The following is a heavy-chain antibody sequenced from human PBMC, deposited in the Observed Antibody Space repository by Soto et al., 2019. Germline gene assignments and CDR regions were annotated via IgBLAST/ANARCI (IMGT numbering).Heavy chain of an antibody. CDR1: GFTFSFHS. CDR2: ISMSSTYI. CDR3: ARDPIVVEPTARSRAFDK. V-gene: IGHV3-21*01. D-gene: IGHD2-15*01. Sequence: EVQLVESGGGLVKPGGSLRLSCAASGFTFSFHSMNWVRQAPGKGLEWVSSISMSSTYIYYADSVKGRFTISRDNAKKSLYLEMNSLTAEDTGAYYCARDPIVVEPTARSRAFDKWGQGNLVTVSS. J-gene: IGHJ4*02.